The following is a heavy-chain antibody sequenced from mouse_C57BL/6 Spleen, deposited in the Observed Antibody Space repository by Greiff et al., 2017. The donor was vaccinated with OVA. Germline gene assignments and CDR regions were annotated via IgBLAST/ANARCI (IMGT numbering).Heavy chain of an antibody. J-gene: IGHJ4*01. V-gene: IGHV1-39*01. CDR1: GYSFTDYN. CDR3: SRSAVYDSYAMDY. D-gene: IGHD2-3*01. CDR2: INPNYGTT. Sequence: VHVKQSGPELVKPGASVKISCKASGYSFTDYNMNWVKQSNGKSLEWIGVINPNYGTTSYNQKFKGKATLTVDQSSSTAYMQLNSLTSEDSAVYYCSRSAVYDSYAMDYWGQGTSVTVSS.